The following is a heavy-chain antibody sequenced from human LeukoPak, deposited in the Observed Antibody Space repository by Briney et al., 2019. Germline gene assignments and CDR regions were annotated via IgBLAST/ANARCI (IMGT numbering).Heavy chain of an antibody. Sequence: SETLSLTCAVYGGSFSGYYWSWIRQPPGKGLEWIGEINHSGSTNYNPSLKSRVTISVDTSKNQFSLKLSSVTAADTAVYYCARHVGIFAWFDPWGQGTLVTVSS. D-gene: IGHD3-3*01. V-gene: IGHV4-34*01. CDR3: ARHVGIFAWFDP. J-gene: IGHJ5*02. CDR2: INHSGST. CDR1: GGSFSGYY.